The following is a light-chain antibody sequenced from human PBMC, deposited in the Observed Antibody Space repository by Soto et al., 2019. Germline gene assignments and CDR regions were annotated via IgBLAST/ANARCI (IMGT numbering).Light chain of an antibody. CDR3: QQTYSNLLS. J-gene: IGKJ4*01. CDR1: QSISSF. Sequence: DIQLTQSPSSLSASVGDRVIITCRASQSISSFLNWYQRKPGKAPKVLISAASSLQSGVPSRFSGSGSGTDFTLTISSLEPEDFATYYCQQTYSNLLSFGGGTTVDVK. V-gene: IGKV1-39*01. CDR2: AAS.